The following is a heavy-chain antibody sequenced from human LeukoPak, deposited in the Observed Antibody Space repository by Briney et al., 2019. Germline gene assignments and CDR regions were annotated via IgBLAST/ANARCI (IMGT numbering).Heavy chain of an antibody. Sequence: GASVKVSCKASGCTFTSYGISWVRQAPGQGLEWMGWISAYNGNTNYAQKLQGRVTMTTDTSTSTAYMELRSLRSDDTAVYYCARDLVETGMVPDVFDIWGQGTMVTVSS. CDR3: ARDLVETGMVPDVFDI. D-gene: IGHD3-10*01. V-gene: IGHV1-18*01. J-gene: IGHJ3*02. CDR2: ISAYNGNT. CDR1: GCTFTSYG.